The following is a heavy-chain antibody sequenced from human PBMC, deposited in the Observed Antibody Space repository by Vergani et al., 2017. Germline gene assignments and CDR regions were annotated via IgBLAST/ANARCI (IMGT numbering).Heavy chain of an antibody. J-gene: IGHJ6*02. CDR2: IRYDGSNK. V-gene: IGHV3-30*02. D-gene: IGHD3-10*01. Sequence: QVQLVESGGGVVKPGGSLRLSCAASGFTFSSYGMNWVRQAPGKGLEWVAFIRYDGSNKYYADSVKGRFTISRDNSKNTLYLQMNSLRAEDTAVYYCAKDHYYGSGSYPYYYYGKDVWGQGTTVTVSS. CDR3: AKDHYYGSGSYPYYYYGKDV. CDR1: GFTFSSYG.